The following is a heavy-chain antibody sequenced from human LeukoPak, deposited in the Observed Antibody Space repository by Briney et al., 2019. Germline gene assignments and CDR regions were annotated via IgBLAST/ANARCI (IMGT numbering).Heavy chain of an antibody. Sequence: KASETLSLTCTVSGGSVSSGNYYWSWIRQPPGKGLEWIGYIFYGGSTNYNPSLESRGTMSLDTSKNHLSLRLSSVTAADTALYYCARGRAAATGGWEGSYFDSWGQGTLVTVSS. J-gene: IGHJ4*02. D-gene: IGHD6-13*01. V-gene: IGHV4-61*03. CDR1: GGSVSSGNYY. CDR2: IFYGGST. CDR3: ARGRAAATGGWEGSYFDS.